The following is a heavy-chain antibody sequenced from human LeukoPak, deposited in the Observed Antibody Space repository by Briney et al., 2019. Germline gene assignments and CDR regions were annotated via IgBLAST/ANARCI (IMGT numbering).Heavy chain of an antibody. CDR3: ARDLSGTHDALDI. CDR1: GFTFSSYG. Sequence: GGSLRLSCAASGFTFSSYGMHWVRQAPGKGLEWVAVISYDGSNKYYADSVKGRFTISRDNSKNTLYLQMNSLRGDDTAVYYCARDLSGTHDALDIWGQGTMVTVSS. V-gene: IGHV3-30*03. CDR2: ISYDGSNK. D-gene: IGHD3-10*01. J-gene: IGHJ3*02.